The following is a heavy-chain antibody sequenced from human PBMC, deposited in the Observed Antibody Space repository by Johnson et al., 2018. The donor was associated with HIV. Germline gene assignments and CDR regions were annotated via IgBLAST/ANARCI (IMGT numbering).Heavy chain of an antibody. CDR2: ISYDGSNK. V-gene: IGHV3-30*14. Sequence: QVQMVESGGGVVQPGRSLRLSCAASGFTFSSYAMHWVRQAPGKGLEWVTVISYDGSNKYYPGSVKGRFTISRENAKNSLYLQMNSLSAGDTAVYYCARGEGRGWDFAGAFEIWGQGTMVPVSS. D-gene: IGHD1-26*01. J-gene: IGHJ3*02. CDR1: GFTFSSYA. CDR3: ARGEGRGWDFAGAFEI.